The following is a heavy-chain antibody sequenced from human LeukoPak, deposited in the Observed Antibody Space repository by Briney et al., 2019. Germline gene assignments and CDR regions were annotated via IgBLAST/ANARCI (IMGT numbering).Heavy chain of an antibody. Sequence: GSSLRLSCAASGFTFDYYAMHWAPQAPGKAREWVSGISWNSGSIGYADSVKGRFTIYRDNAKNSLYLQMNSLRAEDTALYYCAKGGGYSSGWYYFDYWGQGTLVTVSS. CDR2: ISWNSGSI. J-gene: IGHJ4*02. CDR3: AKGGGYSSGWYYFDY. CDR1: GFTFDYYA. V-gene: IGHV3-9*01. D-gene: IGHD6-19*01.